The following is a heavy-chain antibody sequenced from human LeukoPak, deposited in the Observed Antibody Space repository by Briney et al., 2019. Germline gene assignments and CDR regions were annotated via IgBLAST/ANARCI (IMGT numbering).Heavy chain of an antibody. V-gene: IGHV1-69*13. CDR1: GYTFTSYG. CDR3: ARGLRGGSCYDY. CDR2: IIPIFGTA. D-gene: IGHD2-15*01. Sequence: GASVKVSCKASGYTFTSYGISWVRQAPGQGLEWMGGIIPIFGTANYAQKFQGRVTITADESTSTAYMELSSLRSEDTAVYYCARGLRGGSCYDYWGQGTLVTVSS. J-gene: IGHJ4*02.